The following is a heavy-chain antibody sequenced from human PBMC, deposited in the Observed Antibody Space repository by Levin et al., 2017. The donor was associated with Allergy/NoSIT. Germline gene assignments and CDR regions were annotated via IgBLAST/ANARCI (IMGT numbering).Heavy chain of an antibody. V-gene: IGHV1-2*02. D-gene: IGHD1-26*01. CDR1: GYSFTDYY. Sequence: GESLKISCKTSGYSFTDYYIHWVRQAPGHGLEWMGWINPNSGGTYYAQKFQGRVTMTRDTSISTAYMELSSLKSDDTAVYYCAKIRTVFWSFDVFDIWGQGTMVTVSS. CDR2: INPNSGGT. J-gene: IGHJ3*02. CDR3: AKIRTVFWSFDVFDI.